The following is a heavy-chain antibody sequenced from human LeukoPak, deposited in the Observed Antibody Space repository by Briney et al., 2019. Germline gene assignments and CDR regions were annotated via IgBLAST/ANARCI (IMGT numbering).Heavy chain of an antibody. V-gene: IGHV6-1*01. D-gene: IGHD6-19*01. Sequence: SQTLSLTCAISGDSVSSNSAAWNWSRQSPSSGLEWLGRTYYRATWYNDYAVSVKSRITINPDTSKNQFSLQLSSVTREETAVYYCAREAVARGIGFDYWGQGTLVTVSS. J-gene: IGHJ4*02. CDR1: GDSVSSNSAA. CDR3: AREAVARGIGFDY. CDR2: TYYRATWYN.